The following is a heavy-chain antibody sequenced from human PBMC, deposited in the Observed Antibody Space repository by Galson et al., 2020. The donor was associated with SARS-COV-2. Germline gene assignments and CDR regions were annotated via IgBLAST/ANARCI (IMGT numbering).Heavy chain of an antibody. Sequence: ALVKVSCKASGYTFISYGISWVRQAPGQGLEWMGWISDYNGNTNYAQRLQGRVTMTTDTSTRTAYMELRSLRSDDTAVYYCARAWDSSTWKTYFDYWGQGTLVTVSS. D-gene: IGHD6-13*01. CDR1: GYTFISYG. V-gene: IGHV1-18*01. CDR2: ISDYNGNT. J-gene: IGHJ4*02. CDR3: ARAWDSSTWKTYFDY.